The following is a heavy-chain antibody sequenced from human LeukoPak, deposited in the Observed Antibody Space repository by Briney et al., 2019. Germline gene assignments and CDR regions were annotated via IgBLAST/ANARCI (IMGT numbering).Heavy chain of an antibody. Sequence: GSSVKVSCTASGGTFSSYAISWVRQAPGQGLEWMGGIIPIFGTANYAQKFQGRVTITADESTSTAYMELSGLRSEDTAVYYCARGFGVVINDKNYYYYYGMDVWGQGTTVTVSS. CDR3: ARGFGVVINDKNYYYYYGMDV. D-gene: IGHD3-3*01. J-gene: IGHJ6*02. CDR2: IIPIFGTA. V-gene: IGHV1-69*01. CDR1: GGTFSSYA.